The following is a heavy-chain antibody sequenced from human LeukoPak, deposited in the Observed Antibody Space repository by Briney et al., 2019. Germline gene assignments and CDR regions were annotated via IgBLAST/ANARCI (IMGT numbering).Heavy chain of an antibody. J-gene: IGHJ1*01. CDR3: ARGDYGDSKLGAEYFQH. CDR2: INPDGSTT. CDR1: GFTLSGYW. V-gene: IGHV3-74*01. Sequence: GGSLRLSCAASGFTLSGYWVHWVRQAPGKGLVWVARINPDGSTTNYADSVKGRFTISRDNSKNTLYLQMNSLRAEDTAVYYCARGDYGDSKLGAEYFQHWGQGTLVTVSS. D-gene: IGHD4-17*01.